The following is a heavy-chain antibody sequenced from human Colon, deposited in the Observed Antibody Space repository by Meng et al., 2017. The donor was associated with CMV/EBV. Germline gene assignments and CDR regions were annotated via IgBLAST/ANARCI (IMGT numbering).Heavy chain of an antibody. V-gene: IGHV4-39*07. Sequence: SETLSLTCTVSGGSITSSSSYWGWIRQPPGKGLEWIASIYYNGGTFYNPSLKSRVTISVDTSKNQFSLRLRSVTAADTAVYYRARDPNNSNFYWYFDLWGRGTLVTVSS. CDR3: ARDPNNSNFYWYFDL. CDR2: IYYNGGT. CDR1: GGSITSSSSY. J-gene: IGHJ2*01. D-gene: IGHD4-11*01.